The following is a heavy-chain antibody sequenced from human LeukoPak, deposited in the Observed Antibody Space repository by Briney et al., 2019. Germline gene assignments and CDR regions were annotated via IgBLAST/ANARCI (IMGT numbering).Heavy chain of an antibody. V-gene: IGHV4-59*12. D-gene: IGHD3-3*01. CDR2: IYYSGST. CDR1: GGSISSYY. CDR3: ARDRGGLTLEDY. Sequence: SETLSLTCTVSGGSISSYYWSWIRQPPGKGLEWIGYIYYSGSTNYNPSLKSRVTISVDTSKNQFSLKLSSVTAADTAVYYCARDRGGLTLEDYWGQGTLVTVSS. J-gene: IGHJ4*02.